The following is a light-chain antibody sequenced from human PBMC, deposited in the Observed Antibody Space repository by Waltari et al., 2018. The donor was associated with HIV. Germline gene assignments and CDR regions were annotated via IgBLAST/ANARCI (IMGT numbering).Light chain of an antibody. CDR2: TNN. J-gene: IGLJ1*01. CDR3: AAWDDGLNGFV. CDR1: SSNIGINS. Sequence: QSVLTQPPSASGSPGQRVTISCSGSSSNIGINSVHWYQQLPGAAPTLLIYTNNQRPSAVPDRFSGSKSGTSASLAISGLQSEDEADYYCAAWDDGLNGFVFGAGTKVTVL. V-gene: IGLV1-44*01.